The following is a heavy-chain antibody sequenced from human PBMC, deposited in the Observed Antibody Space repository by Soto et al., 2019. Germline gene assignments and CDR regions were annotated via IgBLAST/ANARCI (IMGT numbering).Heavy chain of an antibody. CDR1: GGSISSYC. V-gene: IGHV4-59*04. CDR3: AREVGGAGIDY. Sequence: PSVPLSVTCTVSGGSISSYCWSWIRQPPGKGLEWIGYIYHNGNTWNNPSLKSRLTMSVDTSKNQFSLNLRSVTAADTAVYFCAREVGGAGIDYWGQGTRVTVSS. J-gene: IGHJ4*02. CDR2: IYHNGNT. D-gene: IGHD1-26*01.